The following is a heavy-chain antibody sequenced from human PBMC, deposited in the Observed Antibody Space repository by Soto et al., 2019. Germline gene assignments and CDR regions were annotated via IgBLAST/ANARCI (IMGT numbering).Heavy chain of an antibody. CDR1: RGSINGFY. Sequence: SETLSLTCTVSRGSINGFYWSWIRQPPGKGLEWIGYISYSGNTNYNPSLKSRVSISVGTSKNQFSLNLNSVTAADTAVYYCARAHMIITLSYFHSWGPGT. V-gene: IGHV4-59*01. CDR3: ARAHMIITLSYFHS. CDR2: ISYSGNT. D-gene: IGHD3-16*01. J-gene: IGHJ4*02.